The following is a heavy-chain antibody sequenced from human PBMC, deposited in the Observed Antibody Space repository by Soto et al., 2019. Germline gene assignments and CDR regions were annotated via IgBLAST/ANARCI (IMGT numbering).Heavy chain of an antibody. V-gene: IGHV5-10-1*01. D-gene: IGHD6-6*01. CDR1: GYSFTSYW. CDR3: ARLPASRSISSSPGPVDY. Sequence: PGESLKISCKGSGYSFTSYWISWVRQMPGKGLEWMGRIDPSDSYTNYSPSFQGHVTISADKSISTAYLQWSSLKASDTAMYYCARLPASRSISSSPGPVDYWGQGTLVTVSS. J-gene: IGHJ4*02. CDR2: IDPSDSYT.